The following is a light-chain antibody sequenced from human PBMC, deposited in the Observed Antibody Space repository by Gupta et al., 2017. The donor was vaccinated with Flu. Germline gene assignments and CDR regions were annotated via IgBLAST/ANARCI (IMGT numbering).Light chain of an antibody. Sequence: GDSLGNSYASWYQQKPEQAPVLVIYAKNIRPSGIPVRFSGSSSGNTASLTITGAQAEDEADYYCNSRDSTDNHQAVFGGGTKLTVL. V-gene: IGLV3-19*01. CDR1: SLGNSY. J-gene: IGLJ2*01. CDR2: AKN. CDR3: NSRDSTDNHQAV.